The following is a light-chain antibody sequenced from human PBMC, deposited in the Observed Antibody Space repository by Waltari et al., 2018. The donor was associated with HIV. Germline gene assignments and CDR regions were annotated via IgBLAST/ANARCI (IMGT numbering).Light chain of an antibody. CDR1: NNDIGSYSY. V-gene: IGLV2-11*01. CDR2: DVD. CDR3: CSYAGTNIWV. Sequence: QSALTQPASVSGSPGQSITISCTGSNNDIGSYSYVSWYQHHPGEAPTVIIYDVDQRPSGVPDRFSGSRSGNTASLTISGLQTEDESDYYCCSYAGTNIWVFGTGTKVTV. J-gene: IGLJ1*01.